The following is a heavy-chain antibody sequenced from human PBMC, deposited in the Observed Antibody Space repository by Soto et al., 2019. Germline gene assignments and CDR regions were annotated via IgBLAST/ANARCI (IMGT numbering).Heavy chain of an antibody. CDR1: GYTFTSYG. Sequence: ASVKVSCKASGYTFTSYGISWVRQSPGQGLEWMGWISAYNGNTNYAQKLQGRVTMTTDTSTSTAYMELRSLRSDDTVVYYCAREVSYYFVISGYANWFVPWCQAPL. D-gene: IGHD3-22*01. CDR2: ISAYNGNT. CDR3: AREVSYYFVISGYANWFVP. V-gene: IGHV1-18*01. J-gene: IGHJ5*02.